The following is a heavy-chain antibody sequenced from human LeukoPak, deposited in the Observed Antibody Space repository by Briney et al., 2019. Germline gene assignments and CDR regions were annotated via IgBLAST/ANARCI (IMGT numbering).Heavy chain of an antibody. CDR3: ARVRAEYGDYPDY. CDR2: IYSGGST. V-gene: IGHV3-53*01. J-gene: IGHJ4*02. D-gene: IGHD4-17*01. CDR1: GFTFSSYW. Sequence: GGSLRLSCEASGFTFSSYWMSWVRQAPGKGLEWVSVIYSGGSTYYADSVKGRFTISRDNSKNTLYLQMNSLRAEDTAVYYCARVRAEYGDYPDYWGQGTLVTVSS.